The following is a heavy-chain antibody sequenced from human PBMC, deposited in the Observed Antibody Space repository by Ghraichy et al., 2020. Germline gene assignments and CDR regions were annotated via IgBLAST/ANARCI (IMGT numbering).Heavy chain of an antibody. CDR2: ISYDGSNK. V-gene: IGHV3-30-3*01. Sequence: GGSLRLSCAASGFTFSSYAMHWVRQAPGKGLEWVAVISYDGSNKYYADSVKGRFTISRDNSKNTLYLQMNSLRAEDTAVYYCARGGGSWWLPPRTPQVDLDYWGQGTLVTVSS. CDR1: GFTFSSYA. D-gene: IGHD2-15*01. J-gene: IGHJ4*02. CDR3: ARGGGSWWLPPRTPQVDLDY.